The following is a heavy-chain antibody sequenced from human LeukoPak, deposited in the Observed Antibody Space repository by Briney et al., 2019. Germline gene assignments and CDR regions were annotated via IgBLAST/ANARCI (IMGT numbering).Heavy chain of an antibody. CDR1: GGSISSYY. V-gene: IGHV4-59*01. CDR3: AKSNIWFGEFSGWFDP. D-gene: IGHD3-10*01. Sequence: SETLSLTCTVSGGSISSYYWSWIRQPPGKGLECIGYIYYSGSTNYNPSLKSRVTISVDTSKNQFSLKLSSVTAADTAVYYCAKSNIWFGEFSGWFDPWGQGTLVTVSS. CDR2: IYYSGST. J-gene: IGHJ5*02.